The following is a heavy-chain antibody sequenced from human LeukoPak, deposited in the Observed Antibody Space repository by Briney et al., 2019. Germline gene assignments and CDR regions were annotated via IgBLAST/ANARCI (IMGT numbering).Heavy chain of an antibody. CDR1: GFTFSGSA. CDR3: AKGTRSQYSSSHLDY. D-gene: IGHD6-13*01. V-gene: IGHV3-23*01. CDR2: ISYSGANS. J-gene: IGHJ4*02. Sequence: GESLKISCAASGFTFSGSAMSWVRQAPGEGLEWVSLISYSGANSYYTDSVRGRFTIPRDNSKNTLYLQMNSLRAEDTAVYYCAKGTRSQYSSSHLDYWGQGTLVTVSS.